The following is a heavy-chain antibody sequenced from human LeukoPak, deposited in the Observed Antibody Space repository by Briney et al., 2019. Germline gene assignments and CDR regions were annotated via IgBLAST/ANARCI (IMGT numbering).Heavy chain of an antibody. CDR2: ISGGSSSI. V-gene: IGHV3-48*02. CDR3: ARDRCGGDCYRAFDI. Sequence: GGSLRLSCAASGFTFSSYSMNWVRQAPGKGLEWVSYISGGSSSIYYADSVKGRFTISRDNAKNSLYPQMNSLRDEDTAVYYCARDRCGGDCYRAFDIWGQGTMVTVSS. J-gene: IGHJ3*02. D-gene: IGHD2-21*02. CDR1: GFTFSSYS.